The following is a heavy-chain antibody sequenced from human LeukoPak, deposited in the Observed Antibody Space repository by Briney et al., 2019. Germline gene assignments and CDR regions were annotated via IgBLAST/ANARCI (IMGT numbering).Heavy chain of an antibody. CDR1: GYTFTTHD. J-gene: IGHJ4*02. CDR2: MSPNSGDT. V-gene: IGHV1-8*01. CDR3: VRTPPNWGFDY. Sequence: TSVKVSCKDSGYTFTTHDINWVRQATGQGLEWLGWMSPNSGDTGYAQKFQGRVTMTSDSSISTAYMELSSLRSEDTAIYYCVRTPPNWGFDYWGQGTLVTVSS. D-gene: IGHD7-27*01.